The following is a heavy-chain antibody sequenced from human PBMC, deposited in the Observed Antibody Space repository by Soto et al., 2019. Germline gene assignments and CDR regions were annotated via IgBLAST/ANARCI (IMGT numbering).Heavy chain of an antibody. CDR3: AKSGSHSYFDY. CDR1: AFTFGSYA. J-gene: IGHJ4*02. Sequence: GGSLRLSCAASAFTFGSYAMSWVRQAPGKGLEWVSSISASGGNTYYADSVKGRFTISRGNSKNTLYLQMNSLRAEDTAVYYCAKSGSHSYFDYWGQGTLVTVSS. CDR2: ISASGGNT. D-gene: IGHD3-10*01. V-gene: IGHV3-23*01.